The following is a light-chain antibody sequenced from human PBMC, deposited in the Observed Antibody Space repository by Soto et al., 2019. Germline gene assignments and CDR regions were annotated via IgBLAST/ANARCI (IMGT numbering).Light chain of an antibody. Sequence: QSVLTQPPSASGTPGQRVTISCSGSSSNIGSNTVNWYQQLPGTAPKLLIYRNDQRPSGVPDRFSGTRSGTSASLAISGLQSEDEADYYCAAWDDSLHGVVFGGGTKVTVL. J-gene: IGLJ2*01. CDR3: AAWDDSLHGVV. V-gene: IGLV1-44*01. CDR1: SSNIGSNT. CDR2: RND.